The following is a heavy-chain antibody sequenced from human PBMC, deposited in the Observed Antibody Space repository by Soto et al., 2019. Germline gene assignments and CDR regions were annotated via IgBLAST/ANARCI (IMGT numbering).Heavy chain of an antibody. Sequence: GPSVKVSCKASGYTLTSYGIIWVRQAPGQGLEWMGWISAYNGNTNYAQKLQGRVTMTTDTSTSTAYMELRSLRSDDTAVYYCARMDQLITIFGVVKNNWFDPWGQGTLVTVSS. J-gene: IGHJ5*02. V-gene: IGHV1-18*01. CDR1: GYTLTSYG. CDR3: ARMDQLITIFGVVKNNWFDP. CDR2: ISAYNGNT. D-gene: IGHD3-3*01.